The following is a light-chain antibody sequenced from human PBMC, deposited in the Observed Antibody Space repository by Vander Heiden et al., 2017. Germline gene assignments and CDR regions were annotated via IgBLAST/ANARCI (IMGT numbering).Light chain of an antibody. V-gene: IGKV1-5*01. J-gene: IGKJ4*01. CDR3: QQYKSYSPPT. Sequence: DIQMTQSPSTLSASVGDRVTITCRASQSISSWLAWYQQKPGKAPKLLIYDASSLESGVPSRFSGSGCGTEFNLTISSLQPDDFATYYCQQYKSYSPPTFGGGTKVEIK. CDR2: DAS. CDR1: QSISSW.